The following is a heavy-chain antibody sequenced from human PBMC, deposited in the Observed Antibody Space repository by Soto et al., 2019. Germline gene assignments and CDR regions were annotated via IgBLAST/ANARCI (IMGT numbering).Heavy chain of an antibody. D-gene: IGHD3-9*01. Sequence: GGSLRLSCAASGFTFSSYSMNWVRQAPGKGLEWVSSISSSSSYIYYADSVKGRFTISRDNAKNSLYLQMNSLRAEDTAVYYCARFASRFDIRWFDPWGQGTLVTVSS. J-gene: IGHJ5*02. V-gene: IGHV3-21*01. CDR2: ISSSSSYI. CDR3: ARFASRFDIRWFDP. CDR1: GFTFSSYS.